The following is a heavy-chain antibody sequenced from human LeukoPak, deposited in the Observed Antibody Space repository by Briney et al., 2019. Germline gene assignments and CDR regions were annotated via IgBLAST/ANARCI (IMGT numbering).Heavy chain of an antibody. CDR1: GGSISSYY. CDR3: ARQGAVAGIFDY. J-gene: IGHJ4*02. CDR2: IYYSGST. Sequence: PSETLSLTCTVPGGSISSYYWSWIRQPPGKGLEWIGYIYYSGSTNYNPSLKSRVTISVDTSKNQFSLKLSSVTAADTAVYYCARQGAVAGIFDYWGQGTLVTVSS. D-gene: IGHD6-19*01. V-gene: IGHV4-59*01.